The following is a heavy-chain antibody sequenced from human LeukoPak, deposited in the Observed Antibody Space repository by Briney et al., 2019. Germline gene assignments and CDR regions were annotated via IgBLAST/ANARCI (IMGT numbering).Heavy chain of an antibody. D-gene: IGHD3-10*01. CDR3: AKDRGYYYYYMDV. Sequence: GGSLRLSCAASGFTFSTYEMNWVRQAPGKGLEWVSAISGSGGSTYYADSVKGRFTISRDNSKNTLYLQMNSLRAEDTAVYYCAKDRGYYYYYMDVWGKGTAVTISS. J-gene: IGHJ6*03. CDR1: GFTFSTYE. CDR2: ISGSGGST. V-gene: IGHV3-23*01.